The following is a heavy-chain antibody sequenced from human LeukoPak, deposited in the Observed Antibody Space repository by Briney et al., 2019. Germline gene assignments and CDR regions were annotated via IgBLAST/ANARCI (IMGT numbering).Heavy chain of an antibody. V-gene: IGHV1-46*01. CDR1: GYTFTSYD. Sequence: GASVKVSCKASGYTFTSYDINWVRQAPGQGLEWMGIINPSGGSTSYAQKFQGRVTMTRDTSTSTVYMELSSLRSEDTAVYYCARDFRDYGDYWGQGTLVTVSS. CDR2: INPSGGST. CDR3: ARDFRDYGDY. J-gene: IGHJ4*02. D-gene: IGHD3-10*01.